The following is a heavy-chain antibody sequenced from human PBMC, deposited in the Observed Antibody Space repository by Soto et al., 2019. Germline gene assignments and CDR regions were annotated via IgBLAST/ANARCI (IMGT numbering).Heavy chain of an antibody. V-gene: IGHV3-30-3*01. CDR2: ISYDGSNK. CDR1: GFTFSSYA. CDR3: ARATPYNWNDGNYFDY. Sequence: GGSLRLSCAASGFTFSSYAMHWVRQAPGKGLEWVAVISYDGSNKYYEDSVKGRFTISRDNSKNTLYLQMNSLRAEDTAVYYCARATPYNWNDGNYFDYWGQGTLVTVSS. D-gene: IGHD1-20*01. J-gene: IGHJ4*02.